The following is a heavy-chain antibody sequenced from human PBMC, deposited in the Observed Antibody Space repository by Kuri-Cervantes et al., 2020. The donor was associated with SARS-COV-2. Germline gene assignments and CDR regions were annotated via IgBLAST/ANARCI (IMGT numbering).Heavy chain of an antibody. CDR2: MWYDGSNK. D-gene: IGHD2-15*01. Sequence: GESLKISCAASGFTFSSYGMLWVRQAPGKGLEWVAVMWYDGSNKYYADSVKGRFTISRDNSKNTLYLQMNSLRAEDTAVYYCARDPVVVAAADWDGMDVWGQGTTVTVSS. V-gene: IGHV3-33*08. J-gene: IGHJ6*02. CDR3: ARDPVVVAAADWDGMDV. CDR1: GFTFSSYG.